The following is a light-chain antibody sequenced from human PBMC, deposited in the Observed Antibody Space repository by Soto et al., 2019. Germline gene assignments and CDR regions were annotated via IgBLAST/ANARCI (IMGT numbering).Light chain of an antibody. CDR3: QSYDSSRSAP. Sequence: QSVLTQPPSVSGAPGQRVTISCTGSSSNIGAGYDVHWYQQLPGTAPKLLIYGNSNRPSGVPDRFSGSKSGTSASLAITGLQAEDEADYYCQSYDSSRSAPFGGGTKVTVL. CDR1: SSNIGAGYD. V-gene: IGLV1-40*01. CDR2: GNS. J-gene: IGLJ2*01.